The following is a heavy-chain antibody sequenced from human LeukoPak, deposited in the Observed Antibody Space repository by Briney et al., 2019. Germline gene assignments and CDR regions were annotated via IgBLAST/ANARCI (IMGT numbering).Heavy chain of an antibody. Sequence: SETLSLTCTVSGYSISSGYYWGWIRQPPGKGLEWIGGIYHSGSTYYNPSLKSRVTISVDTSKNQFSLKLSSVTAADTAVYYCASRPFPFPCTSCSSSSAFYFDYWGQGTLVTVSS. CDR3: ASRPFPFPCTSCSSSSAFYFDY. D-gene: IGHD2-2*01. J-gene: IGHJ4*02. CDR2: IYHSGST. CDR1: GYSISSGYY. V-gene: IGHV4-38-2*02.